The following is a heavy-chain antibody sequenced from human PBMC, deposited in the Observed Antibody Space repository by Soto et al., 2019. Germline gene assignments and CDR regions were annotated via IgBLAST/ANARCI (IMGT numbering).Heavy chain of an antibody. V-gene: IGHV1-69*06. CDR1: GGAFITYA. CDR3: AIELKAGVHFSMDV. CDR2: VIPLFGTS. Sequence: QVQLVQSGAEVKETGSSMKVACQASGGAFITYAISWVRQAPGQGLEWMGGVIPLFGTSNYLPKFQGRVSIAADRSTETVYMELSRLRFDDTAVYFCAIELKAGVHFSMDVWGQGTTVTVSS. J-gene: IGHJ6*02.